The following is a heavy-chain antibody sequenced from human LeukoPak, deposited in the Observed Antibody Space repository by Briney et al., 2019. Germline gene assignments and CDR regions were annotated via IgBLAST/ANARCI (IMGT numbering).Heavy chain of an antibody. J-gene: IGHJ2*01. CDR3: ARVYYSSSYDYWYFNL. CDR2: IYYSGST. D-gene: IGHD6-13*01. CDR1: GGSISSSSYY. V-gene: IGHV4-39*07. Sequence: SETLSLTCTVSGGSISSSSYYWGWIRQPPGKGLEWIGSIYYSGSTYYNPCLKSRLTISIDTSKNQFSLKLSSVTAADTAVYYCARVYYSSSYDYWYFNLWGRGTLVTVSS.